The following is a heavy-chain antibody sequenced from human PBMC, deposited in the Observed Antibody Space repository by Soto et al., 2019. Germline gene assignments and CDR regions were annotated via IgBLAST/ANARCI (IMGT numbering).Heavy chain of an antibody. CDR1: GDRISSNSAA. J-gene: IGHJ4*02. CDR2: TYYRSKWYN. V-gene: IGHV6-1*01. CDR3: TRESMSGWSDY. Sequence: SQTLSLTCAMSGDRISSNSAAWDWIRKSPSRGFEWLGRTYYRSKWYNDYAVSVKSRITIKPDTSKKQLSLQLDSVTPEDTAVYYCTRESMSGWSDYWGQGALVTVSS. D-gene: IGHD6-19*01.